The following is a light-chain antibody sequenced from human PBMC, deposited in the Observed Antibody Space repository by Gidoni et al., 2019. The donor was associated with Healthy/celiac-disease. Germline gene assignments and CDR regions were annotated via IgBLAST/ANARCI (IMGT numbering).Light chain of an antibody. Sequence: DIQMTTSPSSLSASVGDRVTLTCRASQSISSYLNWYQQKPGKDPKLLIYAASSLQSGVPSRFSGSGSGTDFTLTISSLQPEDVATYYCQQSYSTPLTFGGGTKVEIK. V-gene: IGKV1-39*01. J-gene: IGKJ4*01. CDR1: QSISSY. CDR3: QQSYSTPLT. CDR2: AAS.